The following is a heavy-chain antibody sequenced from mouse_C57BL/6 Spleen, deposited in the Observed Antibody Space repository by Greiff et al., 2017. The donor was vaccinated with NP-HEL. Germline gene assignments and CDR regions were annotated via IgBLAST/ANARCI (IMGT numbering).Heavy chain of an antibody. Sequence: EVMLVESGPELVKPGASVKISCKASGYSFTGYYMHWVKQSPEKSLEWIGEINPSTGGTSYNQKVKGKATLTVDKSSSTAYMQLKSLTSEDSAVYYCARRGIYFMDYWGQGTTVTVSS. CDR3: ARRGIYFMDY. D-gene: IGHD2-1*01. CDR1: GYSFTGYY. V-gene: IGHV1-43*01. J-gene: IGHJ4*01. CDR2: INPSTGGT.